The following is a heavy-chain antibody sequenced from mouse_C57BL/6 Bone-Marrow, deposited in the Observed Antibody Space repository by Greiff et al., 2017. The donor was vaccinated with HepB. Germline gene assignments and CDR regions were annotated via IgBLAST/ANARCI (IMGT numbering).Heavy chain of an antibody. V-gene: IGHV1-82*01. CDR3: ARVYGNYNWYFDV. Sequence: VQLQQSGPELVKPGASVKISCKASGYAFSSSWMNWVKQRPGKGLEWIGRIYPGDGDTNYNGKFKGKATLTADKSSSTAYMQLSSLTSEDSAVYFCARVYGNYNWYFDVWGTGTTVTVSS. J-gene: IGHJ1*03. CDR1: GYAFSSSW. CDR2: IYPGDGDT. D-gene: IGHD2-10*02.